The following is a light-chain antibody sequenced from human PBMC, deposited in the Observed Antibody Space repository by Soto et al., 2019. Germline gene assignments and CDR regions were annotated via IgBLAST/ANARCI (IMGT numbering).Light chain of an antibody. CDR2: DNN. V-gene: IGLV1-51*01. CDR1: SSNIGNNY. J-gene: IGLJ2*01. Sequence: QAVVTQPPSVSAAPGQKVTISCSGSSSNIGNNYVSWYQQLPGTAPKLLIYDNNKRPSGTPDRFSGSKSGTSATLGITGLQTGDEGDYFCGTWDGSLRALFGGGTQLTVL. CDR3: GTWDGSLRAL.